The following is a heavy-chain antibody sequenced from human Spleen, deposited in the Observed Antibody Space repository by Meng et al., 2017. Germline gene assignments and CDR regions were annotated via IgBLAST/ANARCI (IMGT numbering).Heavy chain of an antibody. V-gene: IGHV3-9*01. CDR1: GFTFDDYA. J-gene: IGHJ4*02. D-gene: IGHD1-26*01. CDR3: AAWELGNY. Sequence: SLKISCAASGFTFDDYAMHWVRQAPGKGLEWVSGISWNSGSIGYADSGKGRFTISRDNAKNSLYLQMNSLRAEDTALYYCAAWELGNYWGQGTLVTVSS. CDR2: ISWNSGSI.